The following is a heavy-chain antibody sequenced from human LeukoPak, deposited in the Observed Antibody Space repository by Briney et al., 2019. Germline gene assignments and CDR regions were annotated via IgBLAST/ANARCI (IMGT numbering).Heavy chain of an antibody. J-gene: IGHJ4*02. D-gene: IGHD3-22*01. CDR2: IIPILGIA. CDR1: GGTFSSYA. V-gene: IGHV1-69*04. CDR3: ARGRYDSSGYYLDY. Sequence: ASVKVSCTASGGTFSSYAISWVRQAPGQGLEWMGRIIPILGIANYAQKFQGRVTITADKSTSTAYMELSSLRSEDTAVYYCARGRYDSSGYYLDYWGQGTLVTVSS.